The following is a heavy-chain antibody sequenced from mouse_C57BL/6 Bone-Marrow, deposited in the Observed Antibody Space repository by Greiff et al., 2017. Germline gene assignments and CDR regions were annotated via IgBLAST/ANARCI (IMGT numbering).Heavy chain of an antibody. D-gene: IGHD1-1*02. J-gene: IGHJ4*01. CDR1: GYAFSSSW. Sequence: VQGVESGPELVKPGASVKISCKASGYAFSSSWMNWVKQRPGKGLGWIGRIYPGDGDTNYNGKFKGKATLTADKSSSPAYMQLSSLTSEDSAVYCCARSLWSYAMDYWGQGTSVTVSS. V-gene: IGHV1-82*01. CDR2: IYPGDGDT. CDR3: ARSLWSYAMDY.